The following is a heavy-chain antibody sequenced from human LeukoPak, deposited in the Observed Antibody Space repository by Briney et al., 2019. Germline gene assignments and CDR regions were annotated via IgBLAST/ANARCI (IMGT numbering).Heavy chain of an antibody. V-gene: IGHV3-7*01. CDR2: IKQDGSEK. CDR1: GFTFSGYW. CDR3: AREGRGGFDI. Sequence: GGSLRLSCVASGFTFSGYWMSWIRQAPGKGLEWVANIKQDGSEKDCVGSVKGRFTISRDNAKNSVYLQMSSLRVEDTAVYYCAREGRGGFDIWGQGTMVTVSS. J-gene: IGHJ3*02. D-gene: IGHD6-25*01.